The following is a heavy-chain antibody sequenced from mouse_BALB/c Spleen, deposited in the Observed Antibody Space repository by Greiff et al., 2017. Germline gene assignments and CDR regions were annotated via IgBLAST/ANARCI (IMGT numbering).Heavy chain of an antibody. CDR2: INPDSSTI. CDR1: GFDFSRYW. J-gene: IGHJ2*01. D-gene: IGHD2-14*01. V-gene: IGHV4-1*02. CDR3: ARRGRYDDYFDY. Sequence: EVKLMESGGGLVQPGGSLKLSCAASGFDFSRYWMSWVRQAPGKGLEWIGEINPDSSTINYTPSLKDKFIISRDNAKNTLYLQMSKVRSEDTALYYCARRGRYDDYFDYWGQGTTLTVSS.